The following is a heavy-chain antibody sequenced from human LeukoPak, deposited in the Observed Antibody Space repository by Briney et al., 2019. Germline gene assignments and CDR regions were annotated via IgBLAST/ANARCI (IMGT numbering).Heavy chain of an antibody. Sequence: GGSLRLSCAASGFTLSSYYMHWVRHVPGKGLVWVSCINGDGSSTKYADSVKGRFTISRDNAKNTLYLQVNSLRAEDTAVYYCAQGGSPGALDYWGRGTLVTVSS. D-gene: IGHD1-26*01. CDR3: AQGGSPGALDY. CDR2: INGDGSST. CDR1: GFTLSSYY. V-gene: IGHV3-74*01. J-gene: IGHJ4*02.